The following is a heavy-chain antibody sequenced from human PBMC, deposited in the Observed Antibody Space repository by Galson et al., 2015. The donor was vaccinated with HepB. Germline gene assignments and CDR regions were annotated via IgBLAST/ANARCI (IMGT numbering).Heavy chain of an antibody. CDR3: ARGSPGPVFLY. CDR1: GGSVSGYY. CDR2: SYNSGNT. V-gene: IGHV4-59*02. J-gene: IGHJ4*02. Sequence: ETLSLTCTVSGGSVSGYYWLWIRQPPGKGLEWIAYSYNSGNTNSNPSLKSRVTTSLDTSKNQFSLNLTSVTAADTAIYYCARGSPGPVFLYWGQGILVTVSS. D-gene: IGHD1-14*01.